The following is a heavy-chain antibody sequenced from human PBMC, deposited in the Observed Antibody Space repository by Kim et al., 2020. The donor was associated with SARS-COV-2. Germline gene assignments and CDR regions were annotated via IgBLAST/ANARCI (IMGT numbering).Heavy chain of an antibody. Sequence: SETLSLTCTVSGGSISSYYWSWIRQPPGKGLEWIGYIYYSGSTNYNPSLKSRVTISVDTSKNQFSLKLSSVTAADTAVYYCAKQNTYYYGSGSYLDAFDIWGQGTMVTVSS. D-gene: IGHD3-10*01. V-gene: IGHV4-59*01. J-gene: IGHJ3*02. CDR2: IYYSGST. CDR1: GGSISSYY. CDR3: AKQNTYYYGSGSYLDAFDI.